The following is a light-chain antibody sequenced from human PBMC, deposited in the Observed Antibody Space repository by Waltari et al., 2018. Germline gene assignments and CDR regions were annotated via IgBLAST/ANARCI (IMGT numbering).Light chain of an antibody. CDR3: MQALQRGT. CDR1: QSLLHSNGYNY. CDR2: LGS. J-gene: IGKJ3*01. Sequence: DLVMTQSPLSLPVTPGEPASISCRSSQSLLHSNGYNYLDWYLQKPGQSPQLLISLGSNRASGVPDRFSGSGSGTDFTLKISRVEAEDVGVYYCMQALQRGTFGPGTKVDIK. V-gene: IGKV2-28*01.